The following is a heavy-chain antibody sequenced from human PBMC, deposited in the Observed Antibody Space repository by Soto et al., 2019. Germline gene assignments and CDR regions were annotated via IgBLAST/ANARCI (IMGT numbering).Heavy chain of an antibody. CDR3: AGVGLGGWFDP. Sequence: PGESLSLSCTASGCSFSSYYMSWIRQPPGKGLEWIGYIYYSGSTNYNPSLKSRVTISVDTSKNQFSLKLSSVTAVDTAVYYCAGVGLGGWFDPWGQGTLVTVSS. D-gene: IGHD3-16*01. CDR1: GCSFSSYY. CDR2: IYYSGST. J-gene: IGHJ5*02. V-gene: IGHV4-59*12.